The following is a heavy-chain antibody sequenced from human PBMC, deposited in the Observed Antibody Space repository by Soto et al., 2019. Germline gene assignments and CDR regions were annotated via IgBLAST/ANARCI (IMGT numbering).Heavy chain of an antibody. D-gene: IGHD3-22*01. J-gene: IGHJ4*02. Sequence: GSLRLSCAASGFIFSTYNMNWVRQAPGKGLEWVSEISGSGSTSYYADSVKGRFTISRDNDKNSLYLQMNSLRDEDTAVYYCASQHYYDSSGYYVVYWGQGTLVTVSS. CDR1: GFIFSTYN. V-gene: IGHV3-48*02. CDR2: ISGSGSTS. CDR3: ASQHYYDSSGYYVVY.